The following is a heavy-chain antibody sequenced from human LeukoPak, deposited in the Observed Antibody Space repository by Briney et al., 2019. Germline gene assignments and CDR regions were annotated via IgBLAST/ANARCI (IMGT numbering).Heavy chain of an antibody. Sequence: GGSLRLSCAASGFTFSSYWMSWVRQAQGKGREWVANIKQDGSEKYYGDSVKGRFTISRDNAKNSLYLQMNSLRAEDTAVYYCARDLEDYSNTYYYYYYSIDVWGKGTTVTVSS. CDR2: IKQDGSEK. CDR1: GFTFSSYW. V-gene: IGHV3-7*01. D-gene: IGHD4-11*01. CDR3: ARDLEDYSNTYYYYYYSIDV. J-gene: IGHJ6*03.